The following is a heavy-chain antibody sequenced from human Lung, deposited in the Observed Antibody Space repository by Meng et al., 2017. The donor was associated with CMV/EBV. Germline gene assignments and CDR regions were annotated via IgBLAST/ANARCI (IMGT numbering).Heavy chain of an antibody. V-gene: IGHV3-11*04. CDR2: IGTSESSK. Sequence: GGSLRLXCAASGFTFSDFYMSWIRQAPGKGLEWVANIGTSESSKYYVDSVKGRFTVSRDNTKNSLYLQMNTLTVEDTAAYYCARGGGATAKDFYGMDVWGQGTTVTVSS. CDR1: GFTFSDFY. J-gene: IGHJ6*01. D-gene: IGHD1-26*01. CDR3: ARGGGATAKDFYGMDV.